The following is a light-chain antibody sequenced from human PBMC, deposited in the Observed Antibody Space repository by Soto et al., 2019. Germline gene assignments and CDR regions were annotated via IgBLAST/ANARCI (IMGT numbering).Light chain of an antibody. J-gene: IGKJ4*01. CDR1: QAISNY. CDR3: QQYDNRPLT. CDR2: DAS. V-gene: IGKV1-33*01. Sequence: DIQMTQSPSSLSASVGDRVTITCQASQAISNYLNWYQQKPGKAPKLLIYDASNLETGVPSRFSGSGSGTDFTFTISSLQPEDIATYYCQQYDNRPLTFGGGTKVEI.